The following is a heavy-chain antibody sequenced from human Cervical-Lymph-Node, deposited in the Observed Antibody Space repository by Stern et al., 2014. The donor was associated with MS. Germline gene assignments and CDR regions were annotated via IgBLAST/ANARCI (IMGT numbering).Heavy chain of an antibody. J-gene: IGHJ3*02. CDR3: AAGARIEMADAFDI. CDR1: GFTFSDYY. D-gene: IGHD5-24*01. V-gene: IGHV3-11*01. Sequence: VQLEESGGGLVKPGGSLRLSCEASGFTFSDYYMSWIRQAPGKGLEWVSSISSSGSTISYAASVKGRFTLYRANATTSLYLQMHSLRAEDTAVYYCAAGARIEMADAFDIWGQGTMVTVSS. CDR2: ISSSGSTI.